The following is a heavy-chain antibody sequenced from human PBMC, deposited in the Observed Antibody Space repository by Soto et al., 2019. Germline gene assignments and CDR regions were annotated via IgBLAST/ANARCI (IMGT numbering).Heavy chain of an antibody. D-gene: IGHD2-15*01. CDR1: GYTFTSYA. V-gene: IGHV1-3*01. J-gene: IGHJ1*01. CDR2: INPINGIT. CDR3: ASSSIVVVVAATLQH. Sequence: ASVKVSCKASGYTFTSYAMHWVRQAPGQRLEWMGRINPINGITNYAQKFQGRVTITTDKSTSTAYTELSSLRSEDTAVYYCASSSIVVVVAATLQHWGQGTLVTVSS.